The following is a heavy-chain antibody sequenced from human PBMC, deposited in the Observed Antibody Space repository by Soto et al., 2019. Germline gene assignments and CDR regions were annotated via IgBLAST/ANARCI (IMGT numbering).Heavy chain of an antibody. CDR2: INSKSGGT. Sequence: QVQLVQSGAEVKKPGASVKVSCKASGYAFTDYYMHWVRQAPGQGLEWMGWINSKSGGTNLEQRFQGRVTMTRDTSITTTHLEVSRLRSDDTAIFYWARSETYMAAPYYGMDVWGQGTTVTVS. J-gene: IGHJ6*02. D-gene: IGHD2-21*01. CDR3: ARSETYMAAPYYGMDV. V-gene: IGHV1-2*02. CDR1: GYAFTDYY.